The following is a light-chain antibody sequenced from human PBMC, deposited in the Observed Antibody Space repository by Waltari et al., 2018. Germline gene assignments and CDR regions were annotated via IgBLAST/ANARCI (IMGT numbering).Light chain of an antibody. Sequence: EIVLTQSPGTQSLSPGERATLSCRASQSVSSSYLAWYQQKPGQAPRLLIYGASRRAVGIPDRFTGSGSGTDFTLTISRLEPEDLAVYYCQQYGSSPPYTFGQGTKLEIK. V-gene: IGKV3-20*01. CDR2: GAS. CDR1: QSVSSSY. CDR3: QQYGSSPPYT. J-gene: IGKJ2*01.